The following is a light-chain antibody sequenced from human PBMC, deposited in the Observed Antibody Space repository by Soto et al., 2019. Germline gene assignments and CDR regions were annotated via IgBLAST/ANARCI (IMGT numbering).Light chain of an antibody. J-gene: IGKJ3*01. CDR3: QQNHDWPLT. CDR2: GAS. Sequence: EIVLTQSPATLSMSPGERATLSCRASQNINNNLAWYQHKPGQGPWLLIYGASTRAIGIPARFSGSGSGTEFTLTISSLQSEDFAVYYCQQNHDWPLTFGPGTKLDIK. V-gene: IGKV3-15*01. CDR1: QNINNN.